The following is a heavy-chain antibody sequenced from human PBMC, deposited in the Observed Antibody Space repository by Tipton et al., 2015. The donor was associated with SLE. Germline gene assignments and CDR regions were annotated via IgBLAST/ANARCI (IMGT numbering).Heavy chain of an antibody. CDR2: INHSGST. CDR1: GGSFSGYH. V-gene: IGHV4-34*01. D-gene: IGHD7-27*01. Sequence: TLSLTCAVYGGSFSGYHWSWIRQPPGKGLEWIGEINHSGSTNYNPSLKSRITISVDTSKNQFSLKLSSVTAADTAVYYCAREGGGGNWGIDYWGQGTLVTVSS. CDR3: AREGGGGNWGIDY. J-gene: IGHJ4*02.